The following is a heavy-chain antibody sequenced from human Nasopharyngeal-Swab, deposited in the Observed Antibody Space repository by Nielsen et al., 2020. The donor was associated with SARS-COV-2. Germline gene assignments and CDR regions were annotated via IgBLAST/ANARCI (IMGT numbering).Heavy chain of an antibody. J-gene: IGHJ5*02. Sequence: WIRQPPGKGLEWVSAISGSGGSTYYADSVKGRFTISRDNSKNTLYLLMNSPRAEDTAVYYCAKDETYYDFWSGYFRWFDPWGQGTLVTVSS. V-gene: IGHV3-23*01. CDR2: ISGSGGST. D-gene: IGHD3-3*01. CDR3: AKDETYYDFWSGYFRWFDP.